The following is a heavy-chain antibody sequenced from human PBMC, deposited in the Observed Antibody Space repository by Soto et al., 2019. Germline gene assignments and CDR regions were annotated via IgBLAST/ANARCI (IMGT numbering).Heavy chain of an antibody. D-gene: IGHD2-2*01. CDR3: ARDTSVVVVPAASYYYGMDV. CDR1: GGSISSGDYY. Sequence: SETLSLTCTVSGGSISSGDYYWSWIRQPPGKGLEWIGYIYYSGSTYYNPSLKSRVTISVDTSKNQFSLKLSSVTAADTAVYYCARDTSVVVVPAASYYYGMDVWGQGTTVTVS. J-gene: IGHJ6*02. CDR2: IYYSGST. V-gene: IGHV4-30-4*01.